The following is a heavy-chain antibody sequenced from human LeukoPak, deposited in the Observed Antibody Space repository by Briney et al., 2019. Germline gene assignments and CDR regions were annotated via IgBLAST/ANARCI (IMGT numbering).Heavy chain of an antibody. CDR3: ARAGRDGYNYADY. D-gene: IGHD5-24*01. V-gene: IGHV3-53*01. CDR2: IYSGGST. J-gene: IGHJ4*02. Sequence: GGSLRLSCAASGLTVSSNYMSWVRQAPGKGLEWVTAIYSGGSTYYADSVKGRFTISRDNSKNTLYLQMNSLRAEDTAVYYCARAGRDGYNYADYWGQGTLVTVSS. CDR1: GLTVSSNY.